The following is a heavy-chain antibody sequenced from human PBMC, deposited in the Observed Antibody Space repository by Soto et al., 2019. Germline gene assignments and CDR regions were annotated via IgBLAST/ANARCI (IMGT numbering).Heavy chain of an antibody. D-gene: IGHD3-10*01. CDR1: GFTFISYA. Sequence: QVQLVESGGGVVQPGRSLRLSCAASGFTFISYAMHWVRQAPGKGLEWVAVISFDGSTEYYADSVKGRFTISRDNSKNTVYLLKKRLRCEDTAVYDCARSGHGSGSYTYGYYGLDVWGQGTTVTVSS. V-gene: IGHV3-30-3*01. CDR2: ISFDGSTE. J-gene: IGHJ6*02. CDR3: ARSGHGSGSYTYGYYGLDV.